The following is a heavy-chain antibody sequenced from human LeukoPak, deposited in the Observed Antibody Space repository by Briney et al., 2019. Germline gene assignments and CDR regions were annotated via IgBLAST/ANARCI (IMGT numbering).Heavy chain of an antibody. V-gene: IGHV5-51*01. D-gene: IGHD4-23*01. CDR2: IHPDDSDT. J-gene: IGHJ4*02. CDR1: GSSFTSYW. CDR3: ARRSYGGKDFDQ. Sequence: GEPLKISCKASGSSFTSYWIAWVRQMHGKGLEWLGIIHPDDSDTRYSPSFQGQVTISAAKPISTAYLQWSSLKASDTALYYCARRSYGGKDFDQWGQGTLVTVSS.